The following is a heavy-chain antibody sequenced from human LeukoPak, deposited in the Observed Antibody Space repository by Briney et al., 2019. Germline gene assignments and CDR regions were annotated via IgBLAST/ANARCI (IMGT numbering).Heavy chain of an antibody. V-gene: IGHV4-4*02. D-gene: IGHD6-19*01. CDR1: GASVSSSNW. CDR2: IHHSGST. Sequence: SETLSLTCAVSGASVSSSNWWIWVRQPPKKGLEWIGEIHHSGSTKYNPSLKSRVTMSVDTSKNQISLRLSSVTAADTAVYYCARGLYGSDSYWGQGNLVTVSS. CDR3: ARGLYGSDSY. J-gene: IGHJ4*02.